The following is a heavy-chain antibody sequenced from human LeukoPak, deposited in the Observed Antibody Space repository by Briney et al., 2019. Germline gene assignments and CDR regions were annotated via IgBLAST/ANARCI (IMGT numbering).Heavy chain of an antibody. CDR3: ARGPSIQLWSDPYYYYGMDV. CDR1: GGSISSYY. Sequence: SETLSLTCTVSGGSISSYYWSWIRQPPGKGLEWIGSIYYSGSTNYNPSLKSRVTISVDTSKNQFSLKLSSVTAADTAVYYCARGPSIQLWSDPYYYYGMDVWGQGTTVTVSS. D-gene: IGHD5-18*01. V-gene: IGHV4-59*01. J-gene: IGHJ6*02. CDR2: IYYSGST.